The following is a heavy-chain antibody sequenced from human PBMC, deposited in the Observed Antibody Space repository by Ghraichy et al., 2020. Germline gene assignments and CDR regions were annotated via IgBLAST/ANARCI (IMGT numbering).Heavy chain of an antibody. D-gene: IGHD2-21*02. Sequence: GGSLRLSCAASGFTFSAYGMHWVRQAPGKGLEWVAIVSYDGSNKHYADSVKGRFTISRDNSKNTLCLQMNSLRADDTAIYYCANDFVAHCGGDGSFFDFWGQGTLATV. CDR1: GFTFSAYG. V-gene: IGHV3-30*18. CDR2: VSYDGSNK. CDR3: ANDFVAHCGGDGSFFDF. J-gene: IGHJ4*02.